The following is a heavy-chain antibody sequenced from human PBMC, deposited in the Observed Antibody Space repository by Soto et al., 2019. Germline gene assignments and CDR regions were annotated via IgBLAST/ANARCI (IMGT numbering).Heavy chain of an antibody. CDR3: ASPLHDTSGYSLDY. V-gene: IGHV3-48*02. Sequence: EVQLVESGGGLVQPGGSLRLSCSVSGYTFSNYTMNWVRQAPGKGLEWIAFISSSSSTIYYADSVKGRFTISRDNAKNSLYLQMNRLRDEDTAVYYCASPLHDTSGYSLDYWGQGTPVTVSS. CDR1: GYTFSNYT. J-gene: IGHJ4*02. CDR2: ISSSSSTI. D-gene: IGHD3-22*01.